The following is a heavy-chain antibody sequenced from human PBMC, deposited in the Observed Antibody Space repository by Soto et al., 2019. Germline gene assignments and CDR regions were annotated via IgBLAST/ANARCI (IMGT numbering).Heavy chain of an antibody. CDR3: ARGRSSRWSDH. CDR2: INPSGGST. CDR1: VSTFTSFY. V-gene: IGHV1-46*01. Sequence: GASVTVSCKASVSTFTSFYMHWLRPAAGQGLEWMGIINPSGGSTSYAQKFQSRVTMTRDTSTSTVYMERSSLRSEATAVYYCARGRSSRWSDHWGQGSPVTVS. D-gene: IGHD6-13*01. J-gene: IGHJ4*02.